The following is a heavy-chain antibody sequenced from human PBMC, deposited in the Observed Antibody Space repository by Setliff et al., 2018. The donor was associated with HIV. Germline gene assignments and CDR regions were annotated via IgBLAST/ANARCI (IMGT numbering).Heavy chain of an antibody. Sequence: ASVKVSCKASGYTFTGYAMHWVRQAPGQRLEWMGWINAGNGNTIYSQKFQGRVTITRDTSASTAYMELSSLRSEDTAVYYCARRAGSDYFTRFDYWGQGTLVTVSS. D-gene: IGHD3-10*01. CDR1: GYTFTGYA. CDR3: ARRAGSDYFTRFDY. V-gene: IGHV1-3*01. CDR2: INAGNGNT. J-gene: IGHJ4*02.